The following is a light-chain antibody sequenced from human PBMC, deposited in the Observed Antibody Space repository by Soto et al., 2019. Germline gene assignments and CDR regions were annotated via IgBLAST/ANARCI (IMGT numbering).Light chain of an antibody. CDR3: QQGSDWPLT. Sequence: IVLNQSPGTLSLSPGQRATPSCTPSQSVRSSYLAWYQQTPGQAPRLLIYGASSRPTGIPARFSGSGYGTDFTLTISSLEPEDFAVYYCQQGSDWPLTFGGGTKVDIK. V-gene: IGKV3D-20*02. CDR2: GAS. J-gene: IGKJ4*01. CDR1: QSVRSSY.